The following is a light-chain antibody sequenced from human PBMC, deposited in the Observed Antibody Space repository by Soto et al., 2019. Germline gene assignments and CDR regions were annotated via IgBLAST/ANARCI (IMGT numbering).Light chain of an antibody. CDR1: SSDDGSYDL. CDR3: CSYAGTSTLV. CDR2: EVR. V-gene: IGLV2-23*02. J-gene: IGLJ2*01. Sequence: QSALTQPASVSGSPGQSITISCTGTSSDDGSYDLVSWYQQHPGKAPKLMIYEVRKRPSGLSNRFSGSKSGNTASLTISGLQAEDEADYYCCSYAGTSTLVFGRGTKLTVL.